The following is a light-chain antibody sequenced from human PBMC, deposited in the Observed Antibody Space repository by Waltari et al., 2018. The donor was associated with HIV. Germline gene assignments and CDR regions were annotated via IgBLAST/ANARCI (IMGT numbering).Light chain of an antibody. Sequence: QSALTQPASVSGSPGQSVTISCTGPTINYNSVSWYQQHPAKAPKLIIFEGTYRPSGVSSRFSGSKSGNTASLTISGLQGEDEAHYYCSSYTASGSVIFGGGTNLTVL. CDR1: TINYNS. CDR3: SSYTASGSVI. V-gene: IGLV2-14*03. CDR2: EGT. J-gene: IGLJ2*01.